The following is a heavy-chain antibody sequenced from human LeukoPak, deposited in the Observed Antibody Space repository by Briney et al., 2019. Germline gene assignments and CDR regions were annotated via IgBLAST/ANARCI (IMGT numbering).Heavy chain of an antibody. V-gene: IGHV1-24*01. CDR1: GYTLTELS. J-gene: IGHJ4*02. Sequence: ASVKVSCKVSGYTLTELSMHWVRQAPGKGLEWMGGFDPEDGETIYAQKFQGRVTMTEDTFTGTAYMELSSLRSEDTAVYYCATAAGLDPIFDYWGQGTLVTVSS. CDR2: FDPEDGET. D-gene: IGHD6-13*01. CDR3: ATAAGLDPIFDY.